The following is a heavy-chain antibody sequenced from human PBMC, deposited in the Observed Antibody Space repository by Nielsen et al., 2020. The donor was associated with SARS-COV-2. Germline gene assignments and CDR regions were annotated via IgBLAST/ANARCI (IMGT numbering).Heavy chain of an antibody. V-gene: IGHV4-39*01. Sequence: SETLSLTCTVSGGSISSSSYYWGWIRQPPGKGLEWIGSIYYSGSTYYNPSLKSRVTISVDTSKNQFSLKLSSVTAADSAVYYCARHVAIAAVSYYFDYWGQGTLVTVYS. D-gene: IGHD6-13*01. CDR2: IYYSGST. CDR1: GGSISSSSYY. J-gene: IGHJ4*02. CDR3: ARHVAIAAVSYYFDY.